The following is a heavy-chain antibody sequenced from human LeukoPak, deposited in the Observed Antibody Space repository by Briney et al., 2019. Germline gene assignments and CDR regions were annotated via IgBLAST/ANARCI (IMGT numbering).Heavy chain of an antibody. V-gene: IGHV1-2*02. CDR3: ARGGYVVVVAATQAGTDY. CDR1: GYTFTGYY. Sequence: ASVKVSCKASGYTFTGYYMHWVRQAPEQGLEWMGWINPNSGGTNYAQKFQGRVTMTRDTSISTAYMELSRLRSDDTAVYYCARGGYVVVVAATQAGTDYWGQGTLVTVSS. D-gene: IGHD2-15*01. CDR2: INPNSGGT. J-gene: IGHJ4*02.